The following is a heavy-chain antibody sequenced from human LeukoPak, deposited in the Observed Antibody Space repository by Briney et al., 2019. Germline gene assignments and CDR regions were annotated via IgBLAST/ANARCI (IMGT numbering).Heavy chain of an antibody. V-gene: IGHV1-69*01. CDR3: ARNRRLLPMVLDY. CDR2: IILIFGTA. D-gene: IGHD1-26*01. J-gene: IGHJ4*02. CDR1: GGTSSSYA. Sequence: SVKVSCKASGGTSSSYAISWVGQAPGQGLEGMGGIILIFGTANYDRKFTGRATFTAAGSTSTAYMELSSLRYEDTAVDYCARNRRLLPMVLDYWGQGTLVTVSS.